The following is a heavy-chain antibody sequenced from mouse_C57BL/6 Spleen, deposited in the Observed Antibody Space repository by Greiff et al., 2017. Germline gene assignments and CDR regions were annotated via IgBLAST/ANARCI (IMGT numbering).Heavy chain of an antibody. CDR2: IWRGGST. Sequence: VQLVESGPGLVQPSQSLSITCTVSGFSLTSYGVHWVRQSPGKGLEWLGVIWRGGSTDYNAAFMSRLSITKDNSKSQVFFKMNSLQADDTAIYYCAKPYYYDYDWFAYWGQGTLVTVSA. D-gene: IGHD2-4*01. CDR3: AKPYYYDYDWFAY. J-gene: IGHJ3*01. V-gene: IGHV2-5*01. CDR1: GFSLTSYG.